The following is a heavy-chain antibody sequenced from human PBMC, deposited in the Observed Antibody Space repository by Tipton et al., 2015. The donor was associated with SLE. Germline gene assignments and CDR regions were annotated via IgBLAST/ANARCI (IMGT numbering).Heavy chain of an antibody. Sequence: SGVTFSSHWMHWVRQAPGKGLEWVAQIKQDGSEIYYVDSVKGRFTISRDNAKNSLYLQMDSLRAEDTAVYYCSNWEESNKWGQGTLVTVSS. CDR3: SNWEESNK. V-gene: IGHV3-7*01. D-gene: IGHD1-26*01. J-gene: IGHJ4*02. CDR1: GVTFSSHW. CDR2: IKQDGSEI.